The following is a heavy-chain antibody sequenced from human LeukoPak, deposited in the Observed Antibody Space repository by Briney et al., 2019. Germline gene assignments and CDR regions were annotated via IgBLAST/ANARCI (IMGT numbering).Heavy chain of an antibody. J-gene: IGHJ6*02. D-gene: IGHD2/OR15-2a*01. CDR2: INHSGST. Sequence: SETLSLTCAVYGGSFSGYYWSWIRQPPGKGLKWIGEINHSGSTNYNPSLKSRVTISVDTSKNQFSLKLSSVTAADTAVYYCARVRISYYYYGMDVWGQGTTVTVSS. CDR1: GGSFSGYY. CDR3: ARVRISYYYYGMDV. V-gene: IGHV4-34*01.